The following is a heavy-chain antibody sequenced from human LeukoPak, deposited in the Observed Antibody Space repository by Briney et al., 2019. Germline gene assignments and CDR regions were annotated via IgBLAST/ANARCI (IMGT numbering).Heavy chain of an antibody. CDR2: INPNSGGT. V-gene: IGHV1-2*02. CDR3: ARVPAASYYYYYYVDV. J-gene: IGHJ6*03. CDR1: GYTFTGYY. D-gene: IGHD2-2*01. Sequence: GASVKVSCKASGYTFTGYYMHWVRQAPGQGLEWMGWINPNSGGTNYAQKFQGRVTMTRDTSISTAYMELSRLRSDDTAVYYCARVPAASYYYYYYVDVWGKGTTVTVSS.